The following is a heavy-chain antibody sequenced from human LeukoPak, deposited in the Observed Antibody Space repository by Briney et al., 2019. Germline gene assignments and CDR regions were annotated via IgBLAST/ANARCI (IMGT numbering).Heavy chain of an antibody. CDR3: ARGRGTSSWYDP. Sequence: SETLSLTCAVYGGSFSGYYWSWIRQPPGKGLEWIGEINHSGSTNYNPSLKSRVTISVDTSKNQFSLKLSSVTAADTAVYYCARGRGTSSWYDPWGQGTLVTVSS. D-gene: IGHD2-2*01. CDR1: GGSFSGYY. CDR2: INHSGST. V-gene: IGHV4-34*01. J-gene: IGHJ5*02.